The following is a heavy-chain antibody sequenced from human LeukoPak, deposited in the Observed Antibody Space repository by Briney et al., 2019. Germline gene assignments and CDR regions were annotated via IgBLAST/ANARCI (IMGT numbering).Heavy chain of an antibody. J-gene: IGHJ4*02. CDR2: INAGNGNT. D-gene: IGHD6-6*01. V-gene: IGHV1-3*01. CDR3: ARGSSPRWGFDY. Sequence: VASVKVSCKASGYTFTSYAMHWVRQAPGQRLEWMGWINAGNGNTKYSQKFQGRVTMTRDTSISTAYMELSRLRSDDTAVYYCARGSSPRWGFDYWGQGTLVTVSS. CDR1: GYTFTSYA.